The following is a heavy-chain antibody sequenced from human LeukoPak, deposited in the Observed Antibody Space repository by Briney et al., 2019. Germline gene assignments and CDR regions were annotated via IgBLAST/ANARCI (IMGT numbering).Heavy chain of an antibody. Sequence: SETLSLTCTVSGGSISSYYWSWIRQPPGKGLEWIGYIYYSGSTNYNPSLKSRVTISVDTSKNQFSLKLSSVTAADTAVYYCARENRLGMDDWGQGTTVTVSS. D-gene: IGHD1-14*01. CDR1: GGSISSYY. CDR2: IYYSGST. V-gene: IGHV4-59*01. CDR3: ARENRLGMDD. J-gene: IGHJ6*02.